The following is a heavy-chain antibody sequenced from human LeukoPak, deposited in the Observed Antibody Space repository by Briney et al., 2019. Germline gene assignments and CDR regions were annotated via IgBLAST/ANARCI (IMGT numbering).Heavy chain of an antibody. V-gene: IGHV3-7*03. CDR3: AKYSGTYKVFDY. Sequence: GGSLRLSCAVSGFTFTTYWMGWVRQAPAKGLGWLTNINEDGSVNHYVDSVRGRFTISRDNSKNTLYLQMNSLRAEDTAVYYCAKYSGTYKVFDYWGQGTLVTVSS. CDR2: INEDGSVN. D-gene: IGHD3-10*01. J-gene: IGHJ4*02. CDR1: GFTFTTYW.